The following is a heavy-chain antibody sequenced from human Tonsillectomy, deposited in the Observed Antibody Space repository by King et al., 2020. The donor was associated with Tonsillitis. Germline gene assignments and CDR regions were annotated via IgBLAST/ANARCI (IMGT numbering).Heavy chain of an antibody. Sequence: VQLVESGGGVVQPGRSLRLSCAASGFTFSSHTMHWVRQAPGKGLEWVALISYDGSNTYYADSVKGRFTISRDNSKNTLFLQMNSLRGEDTAVYYCARDRQGWTPYYLDYWGQGTLAT. D-gene: IGHD6-19*01. CDR2: ISYDGSNT. CDR1: GFTFSSHT. V-gene: IGHV3-30*01. J-gene: IGHJ4*02. CDR3: ARDRQGWTPYYLDY.